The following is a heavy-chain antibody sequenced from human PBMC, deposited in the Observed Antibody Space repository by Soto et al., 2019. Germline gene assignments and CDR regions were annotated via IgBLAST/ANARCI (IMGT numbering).Heavy chain of an antibody. V-gene: IGHV3-48*01. CDR3: ARDLSWGSNWYYYMDV. CDR1: GFILSDCA. Sequence: GGSLRLSCATSGFILSDCAVNWVRQAPGKGLEWVSYISSSSSVIDYADSVKGRFTVSRDNARNSLYLQMDSLRAEDTAVYYCARDLSWGSNWYYYMDVWGKGTTVTVSS. D-gene: IGHD7-27*01. J-gene: IGHJ6*03. CDR2: ISSSSSVI.